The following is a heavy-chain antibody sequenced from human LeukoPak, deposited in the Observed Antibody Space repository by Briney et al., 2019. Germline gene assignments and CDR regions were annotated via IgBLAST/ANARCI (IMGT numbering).Heavy chain of an antibody. V-gene: IGHV4-59*01. CDR2: IYYSRST. CDR3: TSGSGSCADS. J-gene: IGHJ4*02. CDR1: GGSISSYY. Sequence: PSETLSLTCNVSGGSISSYYWSWIRQPPGKGLDWIGYIYYSRSTNYNPSLKSRVTISVDTSKNQFSLKLSSVTAADTAVYYCTSGSGSCADSWGPGTLVTVSS. D-gene: IGHD3-10*01.